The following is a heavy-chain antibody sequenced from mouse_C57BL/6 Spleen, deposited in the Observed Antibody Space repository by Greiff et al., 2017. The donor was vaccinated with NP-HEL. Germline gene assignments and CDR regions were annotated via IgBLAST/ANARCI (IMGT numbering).Heavy chain of an antibody. CDR3: ARKRYGNYYAMDY. Sequence: EVQRVESGGGLVKPGGSLKLSCAASGFTFSDYGMHWVRQAPEKGLEWVAYISSGSSTIYYADTVKGRFTISRDNAKNTLFLQMTSLRSEDTAMYYFARKRYGNYYAMDYWGQGTSVTVAS. CDR1: GFTFSDYG. CDR2: ISSGSSTI. D-gene: IGHD2-10*02. J-gene: IGHJ4*01. V-gene: IGHV5-17*01.